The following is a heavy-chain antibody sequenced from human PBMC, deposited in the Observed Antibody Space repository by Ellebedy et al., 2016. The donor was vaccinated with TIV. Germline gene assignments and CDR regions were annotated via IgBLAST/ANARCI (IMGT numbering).Heavy chain of an antibody. V-gene: IGHV3-48*04. CDR1: GFTFSSYA. CDR2: ISSSGRTI. J-gene: IGHJ6*02. D-gene: IGHD6-13*01. Sequence: PGGSLRLSCAASGFTFSSYAMSWVRQAPGKGLEWVSYISSSGRTIYYADSVKGRFTISRDNAKNSLYLQMNSLRAEDTAVYYCARDLGYSSSWSLYYYYGMDVWGQGTTVTVSS. CDR3: ARDLGYSSSWSLYYYYGMDV.